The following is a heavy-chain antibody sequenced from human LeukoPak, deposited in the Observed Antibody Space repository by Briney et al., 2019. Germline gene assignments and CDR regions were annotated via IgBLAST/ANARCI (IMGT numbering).Heavy chain of an antibody. D-gene: IGHD2-15*01. J-gene: IGHJ4*02. V-gene: IGHV3-23*01. CDR2: ISGSGGST. CDR1: GFTFSSYA. Sequence: GGSVRLSCAASGFTFSSYAMSWVRQAPGKGLEWVSAISGSGGSTYYADSVKGRFTISRDNSKNTLYLQMNSLRAEDTAVYYCAKAHYCSGGSCSYGAFDYWGQGTLVTVSS. CDR3: AKAHYCSGGSCSYGAFDY.